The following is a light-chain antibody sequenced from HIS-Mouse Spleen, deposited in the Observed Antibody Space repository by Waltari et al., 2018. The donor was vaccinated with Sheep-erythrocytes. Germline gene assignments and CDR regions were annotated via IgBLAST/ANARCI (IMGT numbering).Light chain of an antibody. CDR3: CSYAGSYKYV. Sequence: QSALTQPRSVSGSPGQSVTISCTGTSSDVGGYNYVSWYQQHPGKAPKLMIYDVSTRPAGVPVRFSGSKSGNTASLTVSGLQAEDEADYYCCSYAGSYKYVFGTGTKVTVL. J-gene: IGLJ1*01. V-gene: IGLV2-11*01. CDR1: SSDVGGYNY. CDR2: DVS.